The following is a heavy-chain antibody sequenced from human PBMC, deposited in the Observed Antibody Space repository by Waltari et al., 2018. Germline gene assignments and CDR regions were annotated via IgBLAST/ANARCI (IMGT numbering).Heavy chain of an antibody. D-gene: IGHD3-16*01. J-gene: IGHJ3*02. CDR1: AYSINSGYY. CDR2: IYYSGTT. V-gene: IGHV4-38-2*02. CDR3: ARDRHYCEESYGWGRDSFDI. Sequence: QVQLQASGPGLVKPSETLSLTCGVAAYSINSGYYWGWIRQAPGKGLEWIGSIYYSGTTYYNPSLKSRVTLSMDTSSNQFSLKLPSVSAADSGVYYCARDRHYCEESYGWGRDSFDIWGQGTLVTVSS.